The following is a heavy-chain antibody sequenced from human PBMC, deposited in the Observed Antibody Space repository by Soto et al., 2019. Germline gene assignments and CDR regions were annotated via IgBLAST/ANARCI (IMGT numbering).Heavy chain of an antibody. Sequence: QVQLVDSGGGVVQPGGSPTLSCVASGFTIRTFAIHWVRQAPGKGLEWVALISYDGSGRYYTESVNSRFTISRDNSKNTVFLRMSSLRGEDTAVYYCARDWERGGGTYNWYFDLWGRGTLVTVSS. J-gene: IGHJ2*01. CDR3: ARDWERGGGTYNWYFDL. V-gene: IGHV3-30-3*01. D-gene: IGHD1-26*01. CDR1: GFTIRTFA. CDR2: ISYDGSGR.